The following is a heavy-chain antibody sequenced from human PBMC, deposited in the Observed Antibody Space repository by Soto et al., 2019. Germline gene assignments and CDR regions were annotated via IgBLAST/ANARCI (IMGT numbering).Heavy chain of an antibody. CDR2: IRWDDDK. D-gene: IGHD3-22*01. Sequence: QITLKESGPTLVKPTQTLTLTCTFSGFSLTTSGVSVGWIRQPPGKALEWLALIRWDDDKSYSPSLKGRLTVXXDXSXXQVGLTMTNMDPVDTATYYCAHRLPHYYESSGYIDWGQGILVTGSP. V-gene: IGHV2-5*02. CDR3: AHRLPHYYESSGYID. CDR1: GFSLTTSGVS. J-gene: IGHJ4*02.